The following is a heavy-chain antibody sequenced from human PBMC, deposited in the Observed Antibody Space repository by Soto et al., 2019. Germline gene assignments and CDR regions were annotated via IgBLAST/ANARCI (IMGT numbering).Heavy chain of an antibody. CDR3: ARGREAGGRRRHYYFYGMDV. CDR1: GGTFSSYA. J-gene: IGHJ6*02. CDR2: IIPIFGTA. Sequence: QVQLVQSGAEVKKPGSSVKVSCKASGGTFSSYAISWVRQAPGQGLEWMGGIIPIFGTANYAQKFQGRVTITADESTSTAYMERSSLRSEDPAVDYCARGREAGGRRRHYYFYGMDVWGQWPTVTVS. V-gene: IGHV1-69*01. D-gene: IGHD6-13*01.